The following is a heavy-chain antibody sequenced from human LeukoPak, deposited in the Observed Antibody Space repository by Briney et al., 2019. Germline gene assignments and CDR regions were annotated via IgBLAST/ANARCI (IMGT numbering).Heavy chain of an antibody. CDR3: ARARFVDTAMVTVAYDC. Sequence: ASVKVSCKASGYTFTGYYMHWVRQAPGQGLEWMGWINPNSGGTNYAQKFQGRVTMTRDTSISTAYMELSRLRSDDTAVYYCARARFVDTAMVTVAYDCWGQGTLVTVSS. CDR2: INPNSGGT. V-gene: IGHV1-2*02. J-gene: IGHJ4*02. CDR1: GYTFTGYY. D-gene: IGHD5-18*01.